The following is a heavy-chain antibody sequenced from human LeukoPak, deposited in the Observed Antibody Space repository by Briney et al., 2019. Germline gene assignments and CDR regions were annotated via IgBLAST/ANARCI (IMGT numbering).Heavy chain of an antibody. CDR3: ARAPSSGNYPDY. J-gene: IGHJ4*02. Sequence: ASVKISCKASGGTFSSYAISWVREAPGQGLEWMGGIIPIFGTANYAQKFQGRVTITTDESTSTAYMEPSSLRSEDTAVYYCARAPSSGNYPDYWGQGTLVTVSS. CDR2: IIPIFGTA. D-gene: IGHD3-10*01. V-gene: IGHV1-69*05. CDR1: GGTFSSYA.